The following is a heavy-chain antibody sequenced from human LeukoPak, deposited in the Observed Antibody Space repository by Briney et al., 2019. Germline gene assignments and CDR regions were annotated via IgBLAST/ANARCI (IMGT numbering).Heavy chain of an antibody. CDR2: INPNGGGT. J-gene: IGHJ3*02. D-gene: IGHD6-19*01. Sequence: ASVRVSCKASGYTFTDYYIHWVRQAPGQGLQWMGWINPNGGGTNYEEEFRGRITMARDTSVSTAFMDLSNLTSDDTAVYYCAADSSGWSDDSLDIWGQGTVVTVSS. CDR3: AADSSGWSDDSLDI. CDR1: GYTFTDYY. V-gene: IGHV1-2*02.